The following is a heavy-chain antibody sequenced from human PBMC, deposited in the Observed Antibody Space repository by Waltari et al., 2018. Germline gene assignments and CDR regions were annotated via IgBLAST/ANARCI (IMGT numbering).Heavy chain of an antibody. CDR2: IGSVGSTI. CDR1: GFTLSSYE. D-gene: IGHD5-12*01. V-gene: IGHV3-48*03. CDR3: ARARDGYNADY. J-gene: IGHJ4*02. Sequence: EVQLVESGGGLVQPGGSLRLSCAASGFTLSSYEMNWVRQAPGKGLDVVLYIGSVGSTIYYAVSLKGRFTISGDNAKNALYVQMNSLRAEDTAVYYCARARDGYNADYWGQGTLVTVSS.